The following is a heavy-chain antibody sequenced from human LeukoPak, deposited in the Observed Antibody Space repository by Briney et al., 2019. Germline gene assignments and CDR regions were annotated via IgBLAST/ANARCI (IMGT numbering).Heavy chain of an antibody. Sequence: GGSLRLSCATSGFTFSNYEMSWVRQTPGKGLEWVSYISSSGSSTYYADSVKGRFTISRDNAKSSLCLQMDSLRAGDTAVYYCARGGFLDPFDPWGQGTLVTVSS. D-gene: IGHD1-1*01. V-gene: IGHV3-48*03. CDR1: GFTFSNYE. CDR3: ARGGFLDPFDP. CDR2: ISSSGSST. J-gene: IGHJ5*02.